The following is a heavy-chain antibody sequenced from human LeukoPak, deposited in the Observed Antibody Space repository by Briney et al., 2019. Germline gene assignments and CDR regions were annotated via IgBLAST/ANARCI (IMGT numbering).Heavy chain of an antibody. V-gene: IGHV1-2*06. CDR1: GYTFTDYY. J-gene: IGHJ6*02. D-gene: IGHD6-13*01. CDR3: ARVRIGQQLDKYYYYAMDV. CDR2: IYPNSGGT. Sequence: GASVKVSCKASGYTFTDYYMHWVRQAPGQGLEWMGRIYPNSGGTNYAQKFQGRVTMTTDTSISTAYMEVSRLRCDDTAVYYCARVRIGQQLDKYYYYAMDVWGQGTTVTVSS.